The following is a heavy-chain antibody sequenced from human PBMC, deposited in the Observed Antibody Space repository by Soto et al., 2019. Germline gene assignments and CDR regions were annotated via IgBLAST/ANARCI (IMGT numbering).Heavy chain of an antibody. CDR1: GGSISSSNW. CDR3: AREGSGSSFFDY. J-gene: IGHJ4*02. CDR2: THHSGTS. D-gene: IGHD3-10*01. Sequence: QVQLQESGPGLVKPSGTLSLTCAVSGGSISSSNWWSWVRQPPGKGLEWIGETHHSGTSNYNPSLKSRVTIPVDKSKNQFSLKLSSVTAADTALYYCAREGSGSSFFDYWGQGTLVTVSS. V-gene: IGHV4-4*02.